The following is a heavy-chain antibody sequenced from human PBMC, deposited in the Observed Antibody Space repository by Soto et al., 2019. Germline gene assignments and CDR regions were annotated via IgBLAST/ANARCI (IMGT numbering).Heavy chain of an antibody. CDR3: ARRGSYYGSGSYRGAFDI. CDR1: GGSISSSSYY. J-gene: IGHJ3*02. V-gene: IGHV4-39*01. Sequence: PSETLSLTCTVSGGSISSSSYYWGWIRQPPGKGLEWIGSIYYSGSTYYNPSLKSRVTISVDTSKNQFSLKLSSVTAADTAVYYCARRGSYYGSGSYRGAFDIWGQGTMVNVSS. CDR2: IYYSGST. D-gene: IGHD3-10*01.